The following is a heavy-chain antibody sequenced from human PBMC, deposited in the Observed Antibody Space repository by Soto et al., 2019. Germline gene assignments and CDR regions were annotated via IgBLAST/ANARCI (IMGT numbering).Heavy chain of an antibody. CDR3: ARDLGGGDAFDI. Sequence: QVQLVQSGAEVKKPGASVKVSCKASGYTFTSYYMHWVRQAPGQGLEWMGIIHPSGGSTSYAQQFQGRDIMTGDKSTSTGYMEQTSRRSEDTAVYYCARDLGGGDAFDIWGQGTMVTVSS. J-gene: IGHJ3*02. V-gene: IGHV1-46*01. CDR1: GYTFTSYY. D-gene: IGHD3-16*01. CDR2: IHPSGGST.